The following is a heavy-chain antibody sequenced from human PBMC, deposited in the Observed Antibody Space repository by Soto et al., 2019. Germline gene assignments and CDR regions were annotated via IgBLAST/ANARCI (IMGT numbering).Heavy chain of an antibody. V-gene: IGHV3-33*01. CDR3: ARGDYHDISGPFSDAFDI. Sequence: GSLRLSCAASGFTFSSYGIHWVRQAPGKGLEWVGIIWYDGSNKYYADSVKGRFTISRDSSKNTVYLQMDSLRVEDTAVYYCARGDYHDISGPFSDAFDIWGQGTMVTVSS. D-gene: IGHD3-22*01. CDR2: IWYDGSNK. CDR1: GFTFSSYG. J-gene: IGHJ3*02.